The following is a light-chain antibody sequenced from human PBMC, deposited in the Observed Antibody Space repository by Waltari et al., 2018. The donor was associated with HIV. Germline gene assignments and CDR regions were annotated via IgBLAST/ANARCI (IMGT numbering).Light chain of an antibody. CDR1: SSDVGGYNY. CDR2: DVS. J-gene: IGLJ2*01. Sequence: QSAVTQPRSVSGSPGQSVTISCTGTSSDVGGYNYVSWYQQHPGKAPKLMIYDVSKRPSGVPDRFSGSKSGNTASLTISGLQAEDEADYYCCSYAGSYTPVFGGGTKLTVL. CDR3: CSYAGSYTPV. V-gene: IGLV2-11*01.